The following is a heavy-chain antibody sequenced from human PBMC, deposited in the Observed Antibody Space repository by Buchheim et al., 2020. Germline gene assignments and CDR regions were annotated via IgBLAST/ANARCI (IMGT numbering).Heavy chain of an antibody. J-gene: IGHJ4*02. CDR1: GGSISSYY. CDR3: ARGPMMNYYDSSGLFDY. Sequence: QVQLQESGPGLVKASETLSLTCTVSGGSISSYYWSWIRQPPGKGLEWIGYIYYTGSTSYNPSLRSRVPISVDPSKNQFSLKVSSVTAADTAVYYCARGPMMNYYDSSGLFDYWGQGTL. CDR2: IYYTGST. V-gene: IGHV4-59*01. D-gene: IGHD3-22*01.